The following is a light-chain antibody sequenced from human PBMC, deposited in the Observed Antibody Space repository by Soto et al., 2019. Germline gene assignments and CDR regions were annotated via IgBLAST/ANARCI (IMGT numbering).Light chain of an antibody. CDR3: CSYAGSYSWV. Sequence: QSALTQPRSVSGSPGQSVTISCTGTSSDVGAYNYVSWYQHHPGKAPKVMIYDVSERPSGVPDRFSGSKSDNKASLTISGLQXXXXAXXYCCSYAGSYSWVFGGGTKLTVL. CDR1: SSDVGAYNY. J-gene: IGLJ3*02. CDR2: DVS. V-gene: IGLV2-11*01.